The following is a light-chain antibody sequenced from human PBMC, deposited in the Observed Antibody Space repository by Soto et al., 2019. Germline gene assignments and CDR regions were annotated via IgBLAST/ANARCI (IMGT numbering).Light chain of an antibody. Sequence: QTVVTQEPSFSVSPGGTVTLTCGLSSGSVSTSYYPIWYQQTPGQAPRTLIYSTNTRSSGVPDRFSGSILGNKAALTITGAKADDVSDYYCVLYMGSGIAVFGGGTKLTVL. CDR2: STN. CDR3: VLYMGSGIAV. J-gene: IGLJ2*01. CDR1: SGSVSTSYY. V-gene: IGLV8-61*01.